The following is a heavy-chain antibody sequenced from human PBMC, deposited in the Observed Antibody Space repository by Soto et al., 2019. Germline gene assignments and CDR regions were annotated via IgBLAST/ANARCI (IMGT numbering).Heavy chain of an antibody. CDR3: ARHLIGTELMNWFEP. CDR2: IYYSGST. D-gene: IGHD1-26*01. V-gene: IGHV4-59*08. CDR1: GGSISSYY. Sequence: SETLSLTCTVSGGSISSYYWSWIRQPPGKGLERIGYIYYSGSTNYNPSLKSRVTISVDTSKNQFSLKLSSVTAADTAVYYCARHLIGTELMNWFEPWGQGTLVTVSS. J-gene: IGHJ5*02.